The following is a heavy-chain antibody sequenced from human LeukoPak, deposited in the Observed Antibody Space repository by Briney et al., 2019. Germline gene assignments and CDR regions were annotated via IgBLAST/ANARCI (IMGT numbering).Heavy chain of an antibody. V-gene: IGHV3-11*01. J-gene: IGHJ4*02. CDR2: ISSGSTI. CDR1: GFTFSDYY. Sequence: GGSLRLSCAASGFTFSDYYMSWIRQAPGKGLEWVSYISSGSTIYYADSVKGRFTISRDNAKNSLYLQMNSLRAEDTAVYYCARGLGSYSSSFWGQGTLVTVSS. CDR3: ARGLGSYSSSF. D-gene: IGHD6-13*01.